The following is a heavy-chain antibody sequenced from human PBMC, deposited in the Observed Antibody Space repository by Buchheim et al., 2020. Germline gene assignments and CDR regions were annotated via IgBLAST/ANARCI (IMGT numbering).Heavy chain of an antibody. J-gene: IGHJ4*02. Sequence: QVQLQQWGAGLLKPSETLSLTCAVYGGSFSGYYWSWIRQPPGKGLEWIGEINHSGSTNYNPSLKSRVTISVDTSKNQFSLKLSAVSAADTAVYYCASYDSSGYYSNYWGQGTL. CDR3: ASYDSSGYYSNY. CDR2: INHSGST. D-gene: IGHD3-22*01. CDR1: GGSFSGYY. V-gene: IGHV4-34*01.